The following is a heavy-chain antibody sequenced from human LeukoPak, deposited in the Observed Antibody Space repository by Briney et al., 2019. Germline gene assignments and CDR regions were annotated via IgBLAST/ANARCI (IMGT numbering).Heavy chain of an antibody. CDR1: GFTFSSYA. J-gene: IGHJ4*02. CDR3: ARDPFHYDSSGLRFDY. V-gene: IGHV3-30-3*01. D-gene: IGHD3-22*01. Sequence: GGSLRLSCAASGFTFSSYAMHWVRQAPGKGLEWVAVISYDGSNKYYADSVKGRFTISRDNSKNTLYLQMNSLRAEDTAVYYCARDPFHYDSSGLRFDYWGQGTLVTVSS. CDR2: ISYDGSNK.